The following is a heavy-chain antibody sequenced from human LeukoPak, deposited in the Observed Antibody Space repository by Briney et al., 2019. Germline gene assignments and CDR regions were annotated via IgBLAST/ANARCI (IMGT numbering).Heavy chain of an antibody. Sequence: GGSLRLSCAASGFTFSDAWMTWVRQAPGKGLEWVGRIQSKISGGTTDCAAPVKGRFTISRDDSKNMLYLQMNSLKVEDTAIYYCATPPDWGQGTLVAVSS. CDR3: ATPPD. CDR1: GFTFSDAW. CDR2: IQSKISGGTT. V-gene: IGHV3-15*01. J-gene: IGHJ4*02.